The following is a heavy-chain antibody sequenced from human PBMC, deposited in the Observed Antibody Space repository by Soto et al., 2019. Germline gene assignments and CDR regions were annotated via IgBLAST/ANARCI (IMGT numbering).Heavy chain of an antibody. V-gene: IGHV4-61*01. J-gene: IGHJ4*02. CDR2: IYYSGST. CDR3: ARDGVAGVVDY. CDR1: GGSVSSGSYY. D-gene: IGHD6-19*01. Sequence: QVQLQESGPGLVKPSETLSLTCTVSGGSVSSGSYYWSWIRQPPGKGLEWIGYIYYSGSTNYNPSLKSRVTISVDTSKNQFSLKLSSVTAADTAVYYCARDGVAGVVDYWGQGTLVTVSS.